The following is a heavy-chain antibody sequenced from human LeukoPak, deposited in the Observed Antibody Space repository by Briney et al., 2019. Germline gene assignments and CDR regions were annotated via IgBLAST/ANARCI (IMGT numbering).Heavy chain of an antibody. CDR1: GFSFSSYW. Sequence: GGSLRLSCAASGFSFSSYWMHWVRQVTGGCLEWVSGIGLAGDTYYLASVKGRFTISREDAKNSLYLQMNSLRAGDTAVYYCARGGGFDYWGQGTLVTVSS. CDR3: ARGGGFDY. D-gene: IGHD3-10*01. CDR2: IGLAGDT. V-gene: IGHV3-13*04. J-gene: IGHJ4*02.